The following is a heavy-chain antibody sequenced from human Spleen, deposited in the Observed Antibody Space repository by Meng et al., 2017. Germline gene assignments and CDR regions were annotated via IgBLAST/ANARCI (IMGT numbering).Heavy chain of an antibody. CDR3: AKVLYDSGSQAFDY. J-gene: IGHJ4*02. Sequence: GEALKISCAASGFTFDDYGMNWVRRAPGKGLEWVSGLTWNGGSTGYADSVRGRFTISRDNAKNSLYLQMNSLKAEDTALYYCAKVLYDSGSQAFDYWGQGTLVTVSS. V-gene: IGHV3-20*04. CDR1: GFTFDDYG. D-gene: IGHD3-10*01. CDR2: LTWNGGST.